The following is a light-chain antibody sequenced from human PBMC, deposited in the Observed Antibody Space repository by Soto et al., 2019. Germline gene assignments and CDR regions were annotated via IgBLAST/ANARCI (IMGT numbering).Light chain of an antibody. V-gene: IGKV1-39*02. Sequence: DIQMTQSPSSLSASVGDRVTITCRASQSISSYLNWYQQKPGKAPKLLIYAASSLQSGVPSRFSGSGSGTDFTLTISNLQPEDIATYYCQKHDGVPQFGPGTKVDF. CDR1: QSISSY. J-gene: IGKJ3*01. CDR2: AAS. CDR3: QKHDGVPQ.